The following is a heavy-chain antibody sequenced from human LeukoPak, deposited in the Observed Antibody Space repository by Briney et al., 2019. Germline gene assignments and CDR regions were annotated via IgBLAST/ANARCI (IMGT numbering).Heavy chain of an antibody. CDR1: GGSISSGGYS. CDR3: ARTWFGELLRPTDAFDI. V-gene: IGHV4-30-4*07. J-gene: IGHJ3*02. D-gene: IGHD3-10*01. CDR2: IYYSGST. Sequence: SETLSLTCAVSGGSISSGGYSWSWIRQPPGKGLEWIGYIYYSGSTYYNPSLKSRVTISVDTSQNQFSLKLSSVTAADTAVYYCARTWFGELLRPTDAFDIWGQGTMVTVSS.